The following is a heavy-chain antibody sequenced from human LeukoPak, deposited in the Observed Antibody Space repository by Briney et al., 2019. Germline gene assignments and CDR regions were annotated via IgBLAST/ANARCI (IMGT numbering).Heavy chain of an antibody. V-gene: IGHV3-7*01. CDR2: IKQDGSEK. CDR1: GFTFSSYW. D-gene: IGHD3-22*01. CDR3: ARDQGYYDSSGPDY. J-gene: IGHJ4*02. Sequence: GGSLRLSCAASGFTFSSYWMSWVRQAPGKGLEWVANIKQDGSEKYYVDSVKGRFTISRDNAKNSLYLQMNSLRAEDTAVYYCARDQGYYDSSGPDYWGQGTLVTVSS.